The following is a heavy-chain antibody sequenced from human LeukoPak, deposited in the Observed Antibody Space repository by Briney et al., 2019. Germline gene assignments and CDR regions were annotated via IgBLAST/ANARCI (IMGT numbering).Heavy chain of an antibody. CDR3: ARDVEYSNIYFYYYIDV. CDR1: GFTFDDYD. J-gene: IGHJ6*03. CDR2: INWNGAST. D-gene: IGHD6-6*01. Sequence: GGSLRLSCAASGFTFDDYDMSWVRQVPGKGLEWISAINWNGASTGYADSVKGRFTISRDNAKNSLYLQMNSLSAEATALYFCARDVEYSNIYFYYYIDVWGKGTTVTVSS. V-gene: IGHV3-20*04.